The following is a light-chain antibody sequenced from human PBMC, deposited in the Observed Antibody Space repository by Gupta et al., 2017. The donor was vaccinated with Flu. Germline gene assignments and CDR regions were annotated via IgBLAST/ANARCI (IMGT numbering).Light chain of an antibody. CDR2: AAS. Sequence: ERLTITCQASQDISNYLNWYQQKSGKAPKLLIYAASNWATGVPARFSGSGSGTDFTFTITNLQPEDIATYYCLQYDTTPPYTFGQGTKLE. CDR1: QDISNY. J-gene: IGKJ2*01. CDR3: LQYDTTPPYT. V-gene: IGKV1-33*01.